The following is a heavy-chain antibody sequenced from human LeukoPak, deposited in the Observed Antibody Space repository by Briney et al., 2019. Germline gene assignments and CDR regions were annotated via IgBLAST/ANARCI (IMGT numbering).Heavy chain of an antibody. CDR2: IYYSGST. CDR1: GGSISSYY. Sequence: ASETLSLTCTVSGGSISSYYWSWIRQPPGKGLEWIGYIYYSGSTNYNPSLKSRVTISVDTSKNQFSLKLSSVTAADTAVYYCARNYDYVWGSYRYTEGDWFDPWGQGTLVTVSS. D-gene: IGHD3-16*02. CDR3: ARNYDYVWGSYRYTEGDWFDP. V-gene: IGHV4-59*01. J-gene: IGHJ5*02.